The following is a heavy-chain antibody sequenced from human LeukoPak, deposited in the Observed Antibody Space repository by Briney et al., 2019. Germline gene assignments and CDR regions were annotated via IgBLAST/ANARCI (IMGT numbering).Heavy chain of an antibody. Sequence: GGSLRLSCAASGFTFSSSAMSWVRQAPGKGLEWVSAISNNGGYTYYADSVQGRFTISRDSSKSTLCLQMNSLRAEDTAVYYCAKQLGYCSDGSCYFPYWGQGTLVTVSS. D-gene: IGHD2-15*01. V-gene: IGHV3-23*01. CDR2: ISNNGGYT. CDR1: GFTFSSSA. J-gene: IGHJ4*02. CDR3: AKQLGYCSDGSCYFPY.